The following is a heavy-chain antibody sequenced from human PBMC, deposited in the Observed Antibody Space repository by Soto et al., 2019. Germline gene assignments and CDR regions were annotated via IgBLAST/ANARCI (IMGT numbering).Heavy chain of an antibody. V-gene: IGHV1-8*01. CDR3: ARARSYYYDSSGYEIVPRNDY. CDR1: GYTFTSYD. Sequence: GASVKVSCKASGYTFTSYDINWVRQATGQGLEWMGWMNPNSGNTGYAQKFQGRVTMTRNTSISTAYMELSSLRSEDTAVYYCARARSYYYDSSGYEIVPRNDYWGQGTLVTVSS. D-gene: IGHD3-22*01. CDR2: MNPNSGNT. J-gene: IGHJ4*02.